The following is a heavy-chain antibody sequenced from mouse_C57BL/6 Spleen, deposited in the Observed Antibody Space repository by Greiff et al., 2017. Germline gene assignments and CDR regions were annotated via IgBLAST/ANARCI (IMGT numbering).Heavy chain of an antibody. V-gene: IGHV5-17*01. D-gene: IGHD1-1*01. CDR1: GFTFSDYG. CDR3: ARGGELLFDY. J-gene: IGHJ2*01. CDR2: ISSGSSTI. Sequence: VQLKESGGGLVKPGGSLKLSCAASGFTFSDYGMNWVRQAPEKGLEWVAYISSGSSTIYYADTVKGRFTISRDNAKNTLFLQMTSLRSEDTAVYYGARGGELLFDYWGQGTTLTVSS.